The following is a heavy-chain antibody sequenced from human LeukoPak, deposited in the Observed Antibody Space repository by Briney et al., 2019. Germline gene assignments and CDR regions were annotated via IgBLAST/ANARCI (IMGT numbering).Heavy chain of an antibody. Sequence: SETLSLTCAVYGGSFSGYYWSWIRQPPGKGLEWIGEINHSGSTNYNPSLKSRVTISVDTSKNQFSLKLSSVTAADTAVYYCARGWGYYGSGSYYNYFDYWGQGTLVTVSS. CDR2: INHSGST. CDR1: GGSFSGYY. D-gene: IGHD3-10*01. J-gene: IGHJ4*02. V-gene: IGHV4-34*01. CDR3: ARGWGYYGSGSYYNYFDY.